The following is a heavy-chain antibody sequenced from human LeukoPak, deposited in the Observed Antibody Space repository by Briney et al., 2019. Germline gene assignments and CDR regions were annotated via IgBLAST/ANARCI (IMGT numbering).Heavy chain of an antibody. J-gene: IGHJ4*02. CDR3: ARGGSWLQSPFDS. V-gene: IGHV3-48*04. Sequence: PGGSLRLSCADSGFTFSSYGMTWVRQAPGKGLEWVSYIESSSSLKDYADSVRGRFTISRDNAKNSLFLQMDSLRAEDTAVYYCARGGSWLQSPFDSWGQGTLVTVSS. D-gene: IGHD5-24*01. CDR2: IESSSSLK. CDR1: GFTFSSYG.